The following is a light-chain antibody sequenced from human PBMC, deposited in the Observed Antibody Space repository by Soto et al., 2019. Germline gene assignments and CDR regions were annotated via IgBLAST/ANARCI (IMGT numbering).Light chain of an antibody. CDR2: GTS. J-gene: IGKJ1*01. Sequence: DIPMTQSPSSLSASVGARVTITCRASQSITNLLNWYQHKPGQAPKLLIYGTSSLLAGVPSRFSGSGSGTDFTLTISGLQLEDFATYYCQQTYSSLWTFGQGTTVENK. V-gene: IGKV1-39*01. CDR1: QSITNL. CDR3: QQTYSSLWT.